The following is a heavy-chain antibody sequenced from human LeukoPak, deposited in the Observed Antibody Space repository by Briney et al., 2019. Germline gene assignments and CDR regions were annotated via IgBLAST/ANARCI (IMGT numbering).Heavy chain of an antibody. D-gene: IGHD6-13*01. Sequence: GGSLRLSCAASGFTFSSYAMSWVRQAPGKGLEWVSAISGNGGSTYYADSVKGRFTISRDNSKNTLYLQMNSLRAEDTAVYYCARDPAGVTAAGAFDYWGQGTLVTVSS. V-gene: IGHV3-23*01. J-gene: IGHJ4*02. CDR3: ARDPAGVTAAGAFDY. CDR1: GFTFSSYA. CDR2: ISGNGGST.